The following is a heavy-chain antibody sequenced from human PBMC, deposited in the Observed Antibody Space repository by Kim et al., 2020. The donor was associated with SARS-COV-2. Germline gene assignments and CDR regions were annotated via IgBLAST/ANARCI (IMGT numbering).Heavy chain of an antibody. J-gene: IGHJ3*02. CDR2: ST. CDR3: EMVRGGAFDI. Sequence: STNYNPSLKSRVTISVDKSKNQFSLKLSSVTAADTAVYYCEMVRGGAFDIWGQGTMVTVSS. D-gene: IGHD3-10*01. V-gene: IGHV4-4*02.